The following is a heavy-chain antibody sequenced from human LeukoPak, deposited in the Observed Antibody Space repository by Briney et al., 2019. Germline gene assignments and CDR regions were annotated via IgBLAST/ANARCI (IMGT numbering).Heavy chain of an antibody. CDR3: ARGSKVITAAGIGVNGY. CDR1: GGTFSSYA. V-gene: IGHV1-69*13. D-gene: IGHD6-13*01. J-gene: IGHJ4*02. Sequence: SVKVSCKASGGTFSSYAISWVRQAPGQGLEWMGGIIPIFGTANYAQKFQGRVTITADESTSTAYMELRSLRSDDTAVYYCARGSKVITAAGIGVNGYWGQGTLVTVSS. CDR2: IIPIFGTA.